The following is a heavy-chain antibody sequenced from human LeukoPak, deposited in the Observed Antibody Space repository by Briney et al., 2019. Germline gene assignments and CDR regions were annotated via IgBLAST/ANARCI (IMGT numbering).Heavy chain of an antibody. D-gene: IGHD6-13*01. CDR2: IYYSGST. V-gene: IGHV4-59*12. J-gene: IGHJ6*02. CDR1: DEPFSGYY. CDR3: ARDSSWPYYYGMDV. Sequence: SETLSLTCAISDEPFSGYYWGWIRQPPGKGLEWIGYIYYSGSTNYNPSLKSRVTISVDTSKNQFSLKLSSVTAADTAVYYCARDSSWPYYYGMDVWGQGTTVTVSS.